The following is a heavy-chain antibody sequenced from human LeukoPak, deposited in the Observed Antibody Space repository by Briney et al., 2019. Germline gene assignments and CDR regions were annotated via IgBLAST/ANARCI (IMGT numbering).Heavy chain of an antibody. J-gene: IGHJ1*01. Sequence: PGRSLRLSCAASGFTFDNFAMHWVRQAPGKGLEWVSGISWNSGSMGYADSVKGRFTISRDNAKNSLYLQMNSLRAEDTALYYCAKDQGDSGAEYFQHWGQGTLVIVSS. CDR2: ISWNSGSM. CDR1: GFTFDNFA. D-gene: IGHD2-21*02. V-gene: IGHV3-9*01. CDR3: AKDQGDSGAEYFQH.